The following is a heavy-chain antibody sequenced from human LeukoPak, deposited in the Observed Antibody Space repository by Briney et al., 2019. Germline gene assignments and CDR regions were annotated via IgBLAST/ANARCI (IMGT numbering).Heavy chain of an antibody. V-gene: IGHV3-21*01. Sequence: GGSLRLSCAASGFTFSSYSMNWVRQAPGKGLEWVSSISSSSSYIYYADSVKGRFTISRDNAKNTLYLQMNSLRAEDTAVYYCAREDSSGWYGAFDIWGQGTMVTVSS. CDR1: GFTFSSYS. J-gene: IGHJ3*02. CDR2: ISSSSSYI. D-gene: IGHD6-19*01. CDR3: AREDSSGWYGAFDI.